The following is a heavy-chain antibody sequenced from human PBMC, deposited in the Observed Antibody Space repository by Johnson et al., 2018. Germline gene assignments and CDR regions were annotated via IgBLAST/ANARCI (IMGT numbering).Heavy chain of an antibody. CDR1: GFTFDDYA. Sequence: QLVESGGGLVQPGRSLRLSCAASGFTFDDYAMHWVRQAPGKGLEWVSGITWNSGSRGYADSVKGRFTISRDDAKSSLYLQITSLRAEDTAFYYCAKDISTPGYCFDYWGQGTLVTVSS. V-gene: IGHV3-9*01. D-gene: IGHD2-15*01. J-gene: IGHJ4*02. CDR2: ITWNSGSR. CDR3: AKDISTPGYCFDY.